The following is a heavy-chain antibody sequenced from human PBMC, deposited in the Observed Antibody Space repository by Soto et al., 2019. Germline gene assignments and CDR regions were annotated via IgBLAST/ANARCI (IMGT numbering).Heavy chain of an antibody. CDR1: GYTFTGYY. CDR3: ERSPRYCSSTSCYFWLDY. V-gene: IGHV1-2*02. CDR2: INPNSGGT. D-gene: IGHD2-2*01. J-gene: IGHJ4*02. Sequence: ASVKVSCKASGYTFTGYYMHWVRQAPGQGLEWMGWINPNSGGTNYAQKFQGRVTMTRDTSISTAYMELSRLRSDDTAVYYCERSPRYCSSTSCYFWLDYWGQGSLVTVSS.